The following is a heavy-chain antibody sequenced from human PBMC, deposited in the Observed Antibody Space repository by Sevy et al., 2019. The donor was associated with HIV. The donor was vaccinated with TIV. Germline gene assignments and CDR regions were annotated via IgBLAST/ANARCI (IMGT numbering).Heavy chain of an antibody. V-gene: IGHV5-51*01. J-gene: IGHJ4*02. CDR2: IYPDDSDT. D-gene: IGHD6-19*01. Sequence: GESLKISCRASGYSFSTYWIAWVRQMPGKGLEWMGIIYPDDSDTRYSPSFQGQVTISADKSITTAYLQWSSLKASDTAMYYCARGPPVTGAVGHIDNWGQGTPVTVSS. CDR3: ARGPPVTGAVGHIDN. CDR1: GYSFSTYW.